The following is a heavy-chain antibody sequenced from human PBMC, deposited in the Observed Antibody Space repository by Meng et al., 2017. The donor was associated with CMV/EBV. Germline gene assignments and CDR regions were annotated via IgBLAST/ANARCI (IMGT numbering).Heavy chain of an antibody. D-gene: IGHD3-3*01. CDR1: GGSISSGGYY. CDR3: ARARFLEWFGHYYYGMDV. V-gene: IGHV4-31*03. Sequence: SETLSLTCTVAGGSISSGGYYWSWIRQHPGKGLGWIGYIYYSGSTYYNPSLKSRVTISVDTSKNQFSLKLSSVTAADTAVYYCARARFLEWFGHYYYGMDVWGQGTTVTVSS. CDR2: IYYSGST. J-gene: IGHJ6*02.